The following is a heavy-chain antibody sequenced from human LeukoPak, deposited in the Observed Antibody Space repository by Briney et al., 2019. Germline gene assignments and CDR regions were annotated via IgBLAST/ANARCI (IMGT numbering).Heavy chain of an antibody. CDR1: GGSVSSGSYY. CDR2: ISYSGST. CDR3: ARDLDSSGYPDAFDI. J-gene: IGHJ3*02. D-gene: IGHD3-22*01. Sequence: SETLSLTCIVSGGSVSSGSYYWSWIRQPPGKGLEWIGHISYSGSTNYIPFLKSRVTISADTSKNLFSLKLTSVTAADTAVYYCARDLDSSGYPDAFDIWGQGTMVTVSS. V-gene: IGHV4-61*01.